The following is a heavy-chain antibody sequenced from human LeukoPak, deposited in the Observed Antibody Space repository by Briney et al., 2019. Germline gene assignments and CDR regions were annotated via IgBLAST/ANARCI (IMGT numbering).Heavy chain of an antibody. J-gene: IGHJ4*02. CDR2: IYSGGST. Sequence: GGSLRLSCAASGFTVSSNYMSWVSQAPGKGLEWVSVIYSGGSTYYADSVKGRFTISRDNSKNTLYLQMNSLRAEDTAVYYCARDIAYDNSGYYSPHFDYWGQGTLVTVSS. CDR3: ARDIAYDNSGYYSPHFDY. D-gene: IGHD3-22*01. CDR1: GFTVSSNY. V-gene: IGHV3-53*01.